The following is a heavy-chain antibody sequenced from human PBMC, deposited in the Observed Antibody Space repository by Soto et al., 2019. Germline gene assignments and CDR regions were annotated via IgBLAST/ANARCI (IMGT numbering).Heavy chain of an antibody. CDR2: IYYSGST. D-gene: IGHD1-20*01. J-gene: IGHJ3*02. Sequence: QLQLQESGPGLVKPSETLSLTCTVSGGSISSSSYYWGWIRQPPGKGLEWIGSIYYSGSTYYNPSLKSRVTISVDTSKNQFSLKLSSVTAADTAVYYCVRHPNNWNDNPLYAFDIWGQGTMVTVSS. V-gene: IGHV4-39*01. CDR1: GGSISSSSYY. CDR3: VRHPNNWNDNPLYAFDI.